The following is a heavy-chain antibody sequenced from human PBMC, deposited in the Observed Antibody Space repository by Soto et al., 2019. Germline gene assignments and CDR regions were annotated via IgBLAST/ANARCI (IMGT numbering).Heavy chain of an antibody. J-gene: IGHJ4*02. D-gene: IGHD5-18*01. CDR1: GYTFTSYG. V-gene: IGHV1-18*01. CDR2: ITAYNGNT. CDR3: AKRSGYSNGEFDY. Sequence: QVQLVQSGAAVKKPGASVKVSCKASGYTFTSYGISWVRQAPGQGLEWMGWITAYNGNTNYAQKLQGRVPMTTGTSTSTAYMELRSPRCDDTAVYYGAKRSGYSNGEFDYWGQGTLVTVSS.